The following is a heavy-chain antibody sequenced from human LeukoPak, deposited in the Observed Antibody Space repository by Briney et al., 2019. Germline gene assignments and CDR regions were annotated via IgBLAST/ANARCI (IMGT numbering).Heavy chain of an antibody. Sequence: ASVKVSCKASGYTFTSYAMHWVRQAPGQRLEWMGWINAGNGNTKYSQEFQGRVTITRDTSASTAYMELSSLRSEDMAVYYCARDIPDTAMVTADYWGQGTLVTVSS. V-gene: IGHV1-3*03. CDR1: GYTFTSYA. J-gene: IGHJ4*02. D-gene: IGHD5-18*01. CDR3: ARDIPDTAMVTADY. CDR2: INAGNGNT.